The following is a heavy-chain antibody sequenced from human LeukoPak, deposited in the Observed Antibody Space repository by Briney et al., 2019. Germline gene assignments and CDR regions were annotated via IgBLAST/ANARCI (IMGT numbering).Heavy chain of an antibody. CDR3: ATRTTVTGYY. CDR1: GFTFSDAW. V-gene: IGHV3-15*01. D-gene: IGHD4-17*01. Sequence: GGSLRVSCAASGFTFSDAWMSWARQAPGKGLEWVGRIKRKTDGGTTDYAAPVKGRFTISRDDSKNTLYLQMNSLKTEDTAVYYCATRTTVTGYYWGQGTLVTVSS. J-gene: IGHJ4*02. CDR2: IKRKTDGGTT.